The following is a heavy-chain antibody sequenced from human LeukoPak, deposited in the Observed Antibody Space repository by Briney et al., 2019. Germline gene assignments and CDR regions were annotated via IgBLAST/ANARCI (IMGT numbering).Heavy chain of an antibody. CDR3: AREPEDIVVVPAAKSLDY. CDR2: INPSGGST. Sequence: ASVKVSCKASGYTFTSYYMHWVRQAPGQGLEWMGIINPSGGSTSYAQKFQGRVTMTRDTSTSTVYMELSSLRSEDTAVYYCAREPEDIVVVPAAKSLDYWGQGTLVTVSS. V-gene: IGHV1-46*01. CDR1: GYTFTSYY. D-gene: IGHD2-2*01. J-gene: IGHJ4*02.